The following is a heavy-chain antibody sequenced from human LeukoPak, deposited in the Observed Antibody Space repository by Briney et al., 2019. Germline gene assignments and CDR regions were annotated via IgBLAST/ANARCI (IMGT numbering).Heavy chain of an antibody. CDR2: ITSSSTYI. J-gene: IGHJ4*02. V-gene: IGHV3-21*04. CDR3: AKDRIGIAAAGADY. Sequence: GGSLRLSCAASAFTFSNYNMNWVRQAPGKGLEWVSSITSSSTYIYYADSVKGRFTISRDNSKNTLYLQMNSLRAEDTAVYYCAKDRIGIAAAGADYWGQGTLVTVSS. D-gene: IGHD6-13*01. CDR1: AFTFSNYN.